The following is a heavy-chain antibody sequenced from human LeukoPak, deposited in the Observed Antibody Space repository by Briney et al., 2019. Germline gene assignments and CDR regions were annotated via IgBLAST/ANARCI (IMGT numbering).Heavy chain of an antibody. CDR1: GFTVSSNY. Sequence: QSGGSLRLSCAASGFTVSSNYMSWVRQAPGKGLEWVSVIYSGGSTYYADSVKGRFTNSRDNSKNTLYLQMNSLRAEDTAVYYCARLGVRGVNDPFDIWGQGTMVTVSS. J-gene: IGHJ3*02. V-gene: IGHV3-53*01. D-gene: IGHD3-10*01. CDR2: IYSGGST. CDR3: ARLGVRGVNDPFDI.